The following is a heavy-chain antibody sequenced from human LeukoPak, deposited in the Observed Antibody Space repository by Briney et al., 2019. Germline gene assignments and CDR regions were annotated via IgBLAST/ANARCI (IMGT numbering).Heavy chain of an antibody. CDR3: ARRRGGVTTSRYAFDI. CDR2: NYYNEST. J-gene: IGHJ3*02. D-gene: IGHD4-17*01. CDR1: GGPMSSRSYY. Sequence: SETLSLTCTVSGGPMSSRSYYWGWIRQSPGKGLEWIGSNYYNESTYYNPSFKSRVTIHVDMSENQFSLRLNSVTAADTAVYYCARRRGGVTTSRYAFDIWGQGTMVTVSP. V-gene: IGHV4-39*01.